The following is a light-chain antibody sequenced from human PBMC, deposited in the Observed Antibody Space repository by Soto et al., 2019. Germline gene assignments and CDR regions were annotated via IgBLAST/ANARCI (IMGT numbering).Light chain of an antibody. CDR3: CSYGGSRPYV. J-gene: IGLJ1*01. V-gene: IGLV2-23*02. Sequence: QSVLTQPASVSGSPGQSITISCTGTDNDIGTYNLVSWYQQCPGTAPKVIIFDVSNRPPGVSSRFSGSKSGGTASLTISALQAEDEADYFCCSYGGSRPYVFGTGTKVTVL. CDR1: DNDIGTYNL. CDR2: DVS.